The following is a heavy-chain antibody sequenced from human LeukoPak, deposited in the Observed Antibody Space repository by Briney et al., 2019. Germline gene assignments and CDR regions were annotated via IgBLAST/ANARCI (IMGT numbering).Heavy chain of an antibody. CDR1: GGSISSSSYY. D-gene: IGHD6-13*01. V-gene: IGHV4-39*01. Sequence: PSETLSLTCTVSGGSISSSSYYWEWIRQPPGKGLEWIGNIYYTGSAYYSLSLKSRVTISVDTPKNQFSLKLSYVTAADTAVYYCATAAAADGTVHWGQGTLVTVSS. J-gene: IGHJ4*02. CDR2: IYYTGSA. CDR3: ATAAAADGTVH.